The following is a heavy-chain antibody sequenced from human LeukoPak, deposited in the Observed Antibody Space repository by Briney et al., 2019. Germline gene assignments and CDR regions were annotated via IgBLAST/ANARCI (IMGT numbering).Heavy chain of an antibody. D-gene: IGHD4-17*01. CDR1: GGTFSSYA. CDR2: IIPIFGTA. Sequence: GASVKVSCKASGGTFSSYAISWVRQAPGQGLEWMGGIIPIFGTANYAQKFQGRVTITADESTSTAYMELSSLRSEDTAVYYCASAYYGDYVRVDYWGQGTLVTVSS. V-gene: IGHV1-69*13. CDR3: ASAYYGDYVRVDY. J-gene: IGHJ4*02.